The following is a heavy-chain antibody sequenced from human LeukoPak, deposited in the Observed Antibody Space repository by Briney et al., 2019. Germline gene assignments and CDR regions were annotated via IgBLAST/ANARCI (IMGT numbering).Heavy chain of an antibody. V-gene: IGHV1-69*01. CDR1: GGTFSSYA. J-gene: IGHJ3*02. CDR3: ASILHYCSSTSCHNDAFDI. Sequence: EASVKVSCKASGGTFSSYAISWVRQAPGQGLEWMGGIIPIFGTANYAQKFQGRVTITADESTSTAYIELSSPRSEDTAVYYCASILHYCSSTSCHNDAFDIWGQGTMVTVSS. D-gene: IGHD2-2*01. CDR2: IIPIFGTA.